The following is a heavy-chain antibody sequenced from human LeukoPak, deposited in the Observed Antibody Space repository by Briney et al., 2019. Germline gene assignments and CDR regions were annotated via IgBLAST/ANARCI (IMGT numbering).Heavy chain of an antibody. CDR2: ISSSSSTI. J-gene: IGHJ4*02. D-gene: IGHD4-17*01. Sequence: GGSLRLSCAASGFTFSSYSMTWVRQAPGKGLEWVSYISSSSSTIYYADSVKGRFTISRDNAKNSLYLQMNSLRDEDTAVYYCARARTLYGDYGTFDYWGQGTLVTVSS. CDR1: GFTFSSYS. CDR3: ARARTLYGDYGTFDY. V-gene: IGHV3-48*02.